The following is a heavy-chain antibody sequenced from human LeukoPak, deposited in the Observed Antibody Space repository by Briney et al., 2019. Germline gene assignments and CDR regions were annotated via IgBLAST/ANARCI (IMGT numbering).Heavy chain of an antibody. CDR3: ASSGFCSGGSCPEYYFDY. CDR2: IDPSDSYT. J-gene: IGHJ4*02. CDR1: GYSFTSYW. V-gene: IGHV5-10-1*01. Sequence: GESLKISCKGSGYSFTSYWISWVRQMPGKGLEWMGRIDPSDSYTNYSPSFQGHITISADKSIGTAYLQWSSLKASDTAMYYCASSGFCSGGSCPEYYFDYWGQGTLVTVSS. D-gene: IGHD2-15*01.